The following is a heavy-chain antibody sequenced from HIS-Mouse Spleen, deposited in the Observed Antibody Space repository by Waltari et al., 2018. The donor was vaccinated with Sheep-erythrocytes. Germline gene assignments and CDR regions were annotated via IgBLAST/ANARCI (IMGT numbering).Heavy chain of an antibody. D-gene: IGHD2-2*01. V-gene: IGHV3-9*01. J-gene: IGHJ4*02. CDR3: AKDISRNIVVVPAAVGDY. CDR2: ISWNSGSI. CDR1: GVSVVDFV. Sequence: EVQLVESGGGLVQPGRSLRLSCAASGVSVVDFVLPWCWQAPGKGLEWVSGISWNSGSIGYADSVKGRFTISRDNAKNSLYLQMNSLRAEDTALYYCAKDISRNIVVVPAAVGDYWGQGTLVTVSS.